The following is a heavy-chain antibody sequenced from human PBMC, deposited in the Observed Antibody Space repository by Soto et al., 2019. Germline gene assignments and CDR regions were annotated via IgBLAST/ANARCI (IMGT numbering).Heavy chain of an antibody. CDR2: IYSGGST. J-gene: IGHJ4*02. Sequence: EAQLVESGGGLVQPGGSLRLSCAASGYTVSSNYMSWVRQAPGKGLEWVSIIYSGGSTYYADSVKGRFTISRDNSKNTLYLQMNSLRAEDTAVYYCARGGGNTRIDYWGQGTLVTVSS. V-gene: IGHV3-66*01. CDR3: ARGGGNTRIDY. CDR1: GYTVSSNY. D-gene: IGHD3-16*01.